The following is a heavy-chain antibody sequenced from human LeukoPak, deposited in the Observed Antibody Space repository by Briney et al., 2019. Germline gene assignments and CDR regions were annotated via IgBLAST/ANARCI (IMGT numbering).Heavy chain of an antibody. CDR3: AEVVVAFDY. Sequence: GESLKISCKGSGYSFTSYWIGWVRQAPGRGLEWVSSIRFTGSYIYYADSVKGRFTISRDNSKNTLYLQMNSLRAEDTAVYYCAEVVVAFDYWGQGTLVTVSS. CDR2: IRFTGSYI. CDR1: GYSFTSYW. D-gene: IGHD2-15*01. V-gene: IGHV3-23*01. J-gene: IGHJ4*02.